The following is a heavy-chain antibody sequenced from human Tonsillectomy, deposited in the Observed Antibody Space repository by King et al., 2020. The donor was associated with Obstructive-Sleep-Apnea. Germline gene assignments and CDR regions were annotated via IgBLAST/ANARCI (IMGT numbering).Heavy chain of an antibody. Sequence: QLQESGPGLVKPSETLSLTCTVSVGSISSYYWSWIRQPPGKGLEWVGYIYYSGSTTYNPSLKSRVTISVDTSKTQFSLKLSSVTAADTAVYYCARTFAIFGVDIDAFDIWGQGTMVTVSS. J-gene: IGHJ3*02. CDR2: IYYSGST. D-gene: IGHD3-3*01. CDR3: ARTFAIFGVDIDAFDI. V-gene: IGHV4-59*01. CDR1: VGSISSYY.